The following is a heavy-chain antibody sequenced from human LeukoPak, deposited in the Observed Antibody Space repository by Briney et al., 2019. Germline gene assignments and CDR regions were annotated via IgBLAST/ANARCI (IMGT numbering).Heavy chain of an antibody. CDR2: IRSDGSNK. CDR3: AKTLFTSYGDYLLGD. CDR1: GFTFSSYS. V-gene: IGHV3-30*02. Sequence: TGGSLRLSCAASGFTFSSYSMMWVRQAPGKGLEWVAFIRSDGSNKYYADSVKGRFTIFRDSFENSLYLQMNSLRAEDTAVYYCAKTLFTSYGDYLLGDWGQGTLVTVSS. D-gene: IGHD4-17*01. J-gene: IGHJ4*02.